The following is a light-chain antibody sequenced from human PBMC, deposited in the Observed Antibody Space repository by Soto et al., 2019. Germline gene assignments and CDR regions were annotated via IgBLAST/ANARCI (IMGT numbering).Light chain of an antibody. CDR1: TSDVGDYNY. V-gene: IGLV2-14*01. Sequence: QSALTQPASVSGSPGQSITISCTGTTSDVGDYNYVSWYQQHPGKAPKLMIYEVRNRPSGVSNRFSGSKSGNTASLTISGLQAEDEADYFCSSYGSTGTRYVFGTGTKLTVL. J-gene: IGLJ1*01. CDR3: SSYGSTGTRYV. CDR2: EVR.